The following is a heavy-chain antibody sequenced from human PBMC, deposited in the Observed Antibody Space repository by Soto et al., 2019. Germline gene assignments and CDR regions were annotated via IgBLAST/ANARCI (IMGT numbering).Heavy chain of an antibody. V-gene: IGHV3-23*01. CDR1: GFTFSSYA. D-gene: IGHD3-3*01. CDR2: ISGSGGST. Sequence: EVQLLESGGGLVQPGGSLRLSCAASGFTFSSYAMSWVRQAPGKGLEWVSAISGSGGSTYYADSVKGRFTISRDNSKNTLYLQMNSLRAEDTAVYYCAKDRIDDDFWSGYYNPYYFDYWGQGTLVTVSS. J-gene: IGHJ4*02. CDR3: AKDRIDDDFWSGYYNPYYFDY.